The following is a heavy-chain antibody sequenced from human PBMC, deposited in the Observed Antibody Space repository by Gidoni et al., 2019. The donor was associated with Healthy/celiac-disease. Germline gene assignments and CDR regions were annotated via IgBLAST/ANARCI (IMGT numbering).Heavy chain of an antibody. CDR1: GGSFSGYY. J-gene: IGHJ4*02. D-gene: IGHD6-13*01. CDR2: INHSGST. CDR3: ARGIAAAGPFDY. V-gene: IGHV4-34*01. Sequence: QVQLQQWGAGLLKPSETLSLTCAVYGGSFSGYYWSWIRQPPGKGLEWIGEINHSGSTNYNPSLKSRVTISVETSKNQFSLKLSSVTAADTAVYYCARGIAAAGPFDYWGQGTLVTVSS.